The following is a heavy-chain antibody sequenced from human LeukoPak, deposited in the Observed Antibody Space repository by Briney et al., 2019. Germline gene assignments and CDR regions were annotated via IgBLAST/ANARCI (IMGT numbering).Heavy chain of an antibody. CDR3: AKTVTVTTSAFDI. CDR1: GDSISSGSYY. CDR2: IYIHGTT. J-gene: IGHJ3*02. V-gene: IGHV4-61*02. D-gene: IGHD4-17*01. Sequence: SETLSLTCTVSGDSISSGSYYWSWIRQPAGKGLEWIGRIYIHGTTSYNPSLKSRVTISADTSKNQFSLKLSSVTAADTAVYYCAKTVTVTTSAFDIWGQGTMVTVSS.